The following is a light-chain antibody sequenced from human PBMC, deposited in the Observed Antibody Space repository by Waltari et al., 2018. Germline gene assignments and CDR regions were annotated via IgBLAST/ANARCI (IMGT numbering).Light chain of an antibody. CDR2: LAF. J-gene: IGKJ1*01. CDR1: QGVLDYYNSKKY. V-gene: IGKV4-1*01. CDR3: RQYYTTPRT. Sequence: DTVLTQSPDSLPVSLGERATTNCKSSQGVLDYYNSKKYLAWYQQKPGQPPMLLISLAFSREAGVPERFSGIGSRTDFALSIASLQAEGVAVYYCRQYYTTPRTFGQGTRVEI.